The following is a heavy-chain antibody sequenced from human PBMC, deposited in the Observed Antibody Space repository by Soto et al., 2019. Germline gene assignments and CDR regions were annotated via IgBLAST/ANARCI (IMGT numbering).Heavy chain of an antibody. CDR1: GYTFTSYG. CDR2: ISAYNGNT. D-gene: IGHD4-17*01. Sequence: GASVKVSCKASGYTFTSYGISWVRQAPGQGLEWMGWISAYNGNTNYAQKLQGRVTMTTDTSASTAYMELRSLRSDDTAVYYCARDYNDYGDYVLGYWGQGTLVTVSS. J-gene: IGHJ4*02. V-gene: IGHV1-18*01. CDR3: ARDYNDYGDYVLGY.